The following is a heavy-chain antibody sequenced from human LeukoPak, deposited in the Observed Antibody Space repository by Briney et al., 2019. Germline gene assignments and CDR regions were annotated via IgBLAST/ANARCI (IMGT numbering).Heavy chain of an antibody. CDR2: FFSSGNT. CDR1: GGSFTSFY. Sequence: SETLSLTCTVSGGSFTSFYWSWIRQPAGKGLEWIGRFFSSGNTNYNPSFKSRATISVDKSKNQFSLKLSSVTAADTAVYYCARQDAWRGYGGNSGFDYWGQGTLVTVSS. V-gene: IGHV4-4*07. CDR3: ARQDAWRGYGGNSGFDY. J-gene: IGHJ4*02. D-gene: IGHD4-23*01.